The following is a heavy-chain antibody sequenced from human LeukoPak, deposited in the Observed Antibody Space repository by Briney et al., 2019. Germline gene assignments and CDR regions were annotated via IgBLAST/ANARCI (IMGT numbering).Heavy chain of an antibody. J-gene: IGHJ4*02. CDR2: ISGSSGST. V-gene: IGHV3-23*01. CDR3: ASGDTAMVTAFDY. D-gene: IGHD5-18*01. Sequence: GGSLRLSCAASGFTFSNYAMSWVRQAPGKGLEWVSAISGSSGSTYYADALKGRFTISRDNSKNTLYLQMNSLRAEDTAVYYCASGDTAMVTAFDYWGQGTLVTVFS. CDR1: GFTFSNYA.